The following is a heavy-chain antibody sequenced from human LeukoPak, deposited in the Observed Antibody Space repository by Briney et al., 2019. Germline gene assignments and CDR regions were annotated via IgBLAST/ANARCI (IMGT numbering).Heavy chain of an antibody. CDR3: ARGGLAAAGTWDF. CDR1: GYTFASHS. Sequence: GASVKVSFKSSGYTFASHSISWVRQAPGQGLEWMGWISGYSGDTDYAQKVQGRVTMTRDTSTSTAYMELRSLKSDDTAVYYCARGGLAAAGTWDFWGQGTVVTVSS. D-gene: IGHD6-13*01. J-gene: IGHJ4*02. CDR2: ISGYSGDT. V-gene: IGHV1-18*01.